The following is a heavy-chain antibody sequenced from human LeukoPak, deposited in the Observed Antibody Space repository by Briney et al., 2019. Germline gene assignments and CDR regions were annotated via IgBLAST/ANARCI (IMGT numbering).Heavy chain of an antibody. CDR2: ISWNSGSI. D-gene: IGHD5-18*01. CDR3: AKSMILAGGCSYGFFDY. CDR1: GFTFDDYA. V-gene: IGHV3-9*01. Sequence: GGSLRLSCAASGFTFDDYAMHWVRQAPGKGLEWVSGISWNSGSIGYADSVKGRFTISRDNAKNSLYLQMNSLRAEDTALYYCAKSMILAGGCSYGFFDYWGQGTLVTVSS. J-gene: IGHJ4*02.